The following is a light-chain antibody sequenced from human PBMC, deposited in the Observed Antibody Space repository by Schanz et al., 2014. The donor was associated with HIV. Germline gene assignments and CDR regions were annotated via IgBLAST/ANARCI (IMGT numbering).Light chain of an antibody. CDR3: GSHTTTSTLV. CDR2: DVN. Sequence: QSALTQPASVSGTPGQSITISCTGSSSDIGAYSYVSWYQHHPGKAPKLMIYDVNYRPSGVSSRFSGSKSGNTASLTISGLRAEDEADYYCGSHTTTSTLVFGGGTKLTVL. CDR1: SSDIGAYSY. V-gene: IGLV2-14*03. J-gene: IGLJ2*01.